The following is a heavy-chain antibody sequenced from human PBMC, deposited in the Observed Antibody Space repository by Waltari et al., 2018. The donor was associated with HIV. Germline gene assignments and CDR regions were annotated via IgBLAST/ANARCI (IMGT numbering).Heavy chain of an antibody. CDR3: ARGERGNSPLDY. CDR2: ISIDGNTK. D-gene: IGHD3-16*01. J-gene: IGHJ4*02. CDR1: GFTFSRSP. V-gene: IGHV3-30*01. Sequence: QVQLVESGGGVVQPGRSPRLSCAASGFTFSRSPMHWVRQAPGKVLEGLAFISIDGNTKYYEDSVNGRFTISRDNSENTLYLQMNSLRVEDPAVYYGARGERGNSPLDYWGQGTLVTVSS.